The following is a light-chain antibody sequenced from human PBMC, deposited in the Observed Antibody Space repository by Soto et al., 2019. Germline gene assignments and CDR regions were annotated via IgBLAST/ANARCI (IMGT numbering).Light chain of an antibody. CDR3: QQYNSYSQT. Sequence: DIQMTQSPSTLSASVGDRVTITCRASQSISSWLAWYQQKPGKAPKLLIYKASSLESGVPSRFSGSGSGTEFTLTISSQQPDDFAAYCYQQYNSYSQTFGQGTKVEIK. CDR2: KAS. J-gene: IGKJ1*01. CDR1: QSISSW. V-gene: IGKV1-5*03.